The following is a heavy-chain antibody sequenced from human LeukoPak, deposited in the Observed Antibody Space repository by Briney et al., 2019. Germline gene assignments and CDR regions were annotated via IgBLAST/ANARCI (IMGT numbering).Heavy chain of an antibody. CDR2: ISGNSGST. CDR3: AKGTMVRGVYFDY. J-gene: IGHJ4*02. D-gene: IGHD3-10*01. CDR1: GFTFSSYA. Sequence: PGGSLRLSCAASGFTFSSYAMSWVRQAPGKGLEWVSTISGNSGSTYYADSVKGRFTISRENSKNTLYLQMNSLRAEDTAVYYCAKGTMVRGVYFDYWGQGTLVTVSS. V-gene: IGHV3-23*01.